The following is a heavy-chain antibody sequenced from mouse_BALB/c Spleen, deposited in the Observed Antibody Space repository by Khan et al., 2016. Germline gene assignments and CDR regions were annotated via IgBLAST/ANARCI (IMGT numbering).Heavy chain of an antibody. D-gene: IGHD2-4*01. V-gene: IGHV3-2*02. CDR1: GYSITSDYA. Sequence: EVQLQESGPGLVKPSQSLSLTCTVTGYSITSDYAWNWIRQFPGNKLEWMGYISYSGSTSYNPSLKSRISITRDTSKNQFFLQLNSVTTEDTATXYCARYDYDDGYYFDYWGQGTTLTVSS. CDR3: ARYDYDDGYYFDY. CDR2: ISYSGST. J-gene: IGHJ2*01.